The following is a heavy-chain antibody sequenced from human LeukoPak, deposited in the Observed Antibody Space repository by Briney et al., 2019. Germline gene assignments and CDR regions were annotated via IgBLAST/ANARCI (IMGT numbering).Heavy chain of an antibody. CDR2: INPKNGGS. J-gene: IGHJ5*02. V-gene: IGHV1-2*02. D-gene: IGHD3-16*01. Sequence: GASVKVSCKASGGTFSSYAISWVRQAPGQGLEWVGWINPKNGGSNYAQKFQGRVTMTRDRPISTAYMELSRLTSDDTAVYYCARASFWESPINWFAPWGQGTLVTVSS. CDR1: GGTFSSYA. CDR3: ARASFWESPINWFAP.